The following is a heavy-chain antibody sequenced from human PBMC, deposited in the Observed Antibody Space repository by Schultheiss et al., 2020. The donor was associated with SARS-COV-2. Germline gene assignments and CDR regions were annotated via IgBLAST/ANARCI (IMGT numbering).Heavy chain of an antibody. CDR3: ARHPRSYYYDSSGYSDVGAFDI. D-gene: IGHD3-22*01. Sequence: SETLSLTCTVSGGSVSSGSYYWSWIRQPPGKGLEWIGSIYYSGSTNYNPSLKSRVTISVDTSKNQFSLKLSSVTAADTAVYYCARHPRSYYYDSSGYSDVGAFDIWGQGTMVTVSS. CDR1: GGSVSSGSYY. J-gene: IGHJ3*02. CDR2: IYYSGST. V-gene: IGHV4-61*01.